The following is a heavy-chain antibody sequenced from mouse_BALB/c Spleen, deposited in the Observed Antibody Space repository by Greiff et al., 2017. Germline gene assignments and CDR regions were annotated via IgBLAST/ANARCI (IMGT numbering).Heavy chain of an antibody. CDR2: IDPSDSYT. CDR1: GYTFTSYW. Sequence: QVQLQQPGAELVKPGASVKLSCKASGYTFTSYWMHWVKQRPGQGLEWIGEIDPSDSYTNYNQKFKGKATLTVDKSSSTAYMQLSSLTSEDSAVYYCARRSDWFAYWGQGTLVTVSA. V-gene: IGHV1-69*02. CDR3: ARRSDWFAY. J-gene: IGHJ3*01.